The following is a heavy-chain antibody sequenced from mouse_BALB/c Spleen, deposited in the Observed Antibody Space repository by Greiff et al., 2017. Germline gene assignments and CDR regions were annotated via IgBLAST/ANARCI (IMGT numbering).Heavy chain of an antibody. CDR2: IYYSGTI. V-gene: IGHV3-5*02. J-gene: IGHJ2*01. Sequence: EVKLMESGPGLVKPSQTVSLTCTVTGISITTGNYRWSWIRQFPGNKLEWIGYIYYSGTITYNPSLTSRTTITRDTSKNQFFLEMNSLTAEDTATYYCARERGFRGLDYWGQGTTLTVSS. CDR3: ARERGFRGLDY. D-gene: IGHD3-1*01. CDR1: GISITTGNYR.